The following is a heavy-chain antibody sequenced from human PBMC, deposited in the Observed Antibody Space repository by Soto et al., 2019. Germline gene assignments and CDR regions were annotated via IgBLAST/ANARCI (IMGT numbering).Heavy chain of an antibody. J-gene: IGHJ4*02. Sequence: PGGSLRLSCSSSGFPFSIYAMHWVRQAPGKGLEYVSSISTNGGSTHYADSVKGRFTISRDNSKNTQYLQMSSLRADDTAVYYCVKGEYYYDSSGYYPFDCWGQGTLVTVSS. V-gene: IGHV3-64D*06. CDR2: ISTNGGST. D-gene: IGHD3-22*01. CDR3: VKGEYYYDSSGYYPFDC. CDR1: GFPFSIYA.